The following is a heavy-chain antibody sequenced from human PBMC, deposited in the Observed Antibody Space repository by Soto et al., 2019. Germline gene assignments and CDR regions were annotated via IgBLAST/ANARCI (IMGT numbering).Heavy chain of an antibody. Sequence: EMQLVESGGGLVQPGGSLRLSCAASGFTFSSYWMNWVRQGPGKGLVWVSRINSDGSDTSYADSVKGRFTISRDNAKNTLYLQMNSLRAEDTAVYYCARLDSSSWAFDYWCQGTLATVSS. V-gene: IGHV3-74*01. CDR1: GFTFSSYW. D-gene: IGHD6-13*01. J-gene: IGHJ4*02. CDR3: ARLDSSSWAFDY. CDR2: INSDGSDT.